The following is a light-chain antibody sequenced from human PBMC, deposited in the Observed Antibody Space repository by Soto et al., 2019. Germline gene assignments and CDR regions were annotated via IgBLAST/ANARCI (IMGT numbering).Light chain of an antibody. CDR2: DAS. CDR1: QSVSSY. J-gene: IGKJ4*01. Sequence: EIVLTQSAGTLSLSPGERSTLSCRASQSVSSYLAWYQQKPGQAPRLLIYDASNRATGIPARFSGSGSGTDFTLTISSLEPEDFAVYYCQQRSNWPPHFGGGTKVDIK. CDR3: QQRSNWPPH. V-gene: IGKV3-11*01.